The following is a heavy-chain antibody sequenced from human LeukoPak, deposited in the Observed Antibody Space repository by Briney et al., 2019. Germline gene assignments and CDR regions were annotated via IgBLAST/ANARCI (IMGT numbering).Heavy chain of an antibody. CDR3: ACLTTADAFDI. V-gene: IGHV4-59*01. D-gene: IGHD3-22*01. J-gene: IGHJ3*02. CDR2: IYDSGST. Sequence: SETPSLTCTVSGGSINSYYWSWIRQPPGKGLEWIGYIYDSGSTNYNPSLKSRVTISVDTSKNQFSLKLSSVTAADTAVYYCACLTTADAFDIWGQGTMVTVSS. CDR1: GGSINSYY.